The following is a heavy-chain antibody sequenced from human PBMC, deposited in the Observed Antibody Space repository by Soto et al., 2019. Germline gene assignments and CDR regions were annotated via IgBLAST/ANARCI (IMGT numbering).Heavy chain of an antibody. V-gene: IGHV3-33*01. CDR3: ARGSIVAAEYGMDV. Sequence: QVRLVESGGGVVQPGRSLRLSCAASGFSFSSYGMHWVRQAPGKGLGWVAVIWHDGSKKYYADSVKGRLIISRDNSKNTLYVPINSLRAEHTAVYCCARGSIVAAEYGMDVWGQGTTVTVS. D-gene: IGHD6-13*01. CDR1: GFSFSSYG. CDR2: IWHDGSKK. J-gene: IGHJ6*02.